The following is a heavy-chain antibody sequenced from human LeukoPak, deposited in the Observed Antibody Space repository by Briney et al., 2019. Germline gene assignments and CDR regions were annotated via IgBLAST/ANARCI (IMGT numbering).Heavy chain of an antibody. CDR2: ISSSSTYI. V-gene: IGHV3-21*01. J-gene: IGHJ4*02. CDR1: GFTFSSYS. CDR3: AGEPTAMIL. Sequence: GGSLRLSCAASGFTFSSYSMNWVRQTPGEGLEWVSSISSSSTYIYYADSVKGRFTISRDNAKNSLYLQMNSLRAEDTAVYYCAGEPTAMILWGQGTLVTVSS. D-gene: IGHD5-18*01.